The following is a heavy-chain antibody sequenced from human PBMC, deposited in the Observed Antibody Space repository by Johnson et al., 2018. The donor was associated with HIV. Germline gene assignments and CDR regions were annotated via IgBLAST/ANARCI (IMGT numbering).Heavy chain of an antibody. CDR1: GFTFSSYA. CDR2: ISGSGGST. J-gene: IGHJ3*02. V-gene: IGHV3-23*04. Sequence: VQLVESGGGLVQPGGSLRLSCAASGFTFSSYAMSWVRQAPGKGLEWVSAISGSGGSTYYADSVKGRFTISRDNSKNTLYLQMNRLRAEDTAVYYCARGDIGVVPAATRAQDAFDIWGQGTMVTVSS. CDR3: ARGDIGVVPAATRAQDAFDI. D-gene: IGHD2-2*01.